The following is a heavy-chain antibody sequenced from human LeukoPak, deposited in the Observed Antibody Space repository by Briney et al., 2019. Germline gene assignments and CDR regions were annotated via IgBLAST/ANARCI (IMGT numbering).Heavy chain of an antibody. D-gene: IGHD6-13*01. J-gene: IGHJ4*02. V-gene: IGHV4-39*01. CDR3: ARHEVMYSAELTDY. CDR2: IFYSGST. Sequence: SETLSLTCTVSGGSISSSSYYWGWIRQPPGKGLEWIGSIFYSGSTYYHPSLKSRVTISIDTSKNQFSLKLNSVTAADTAVYYCARHEVMYSAELTDYWGQGALVTVSS. CDR1: GGSISSSSYY.